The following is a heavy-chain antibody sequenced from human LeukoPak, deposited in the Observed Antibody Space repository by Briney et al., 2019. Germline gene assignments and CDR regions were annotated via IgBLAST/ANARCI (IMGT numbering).Heavy chain of an antibody. J-gene: IGHJ5*02. Sequence: GGSLRLSCAASGSTFSSYSMNWVRQAPGKGLEWVANIKQDGSEKYYVDSVKGRFTISRDNAKNSLYLQMNSLRAEDTAVYSCARGLITIFGVVNNTWFDPWGRGTLVTVSS. CDR2: IKQDGSEK. CDR1: GSTFSSYS. V-gene: IGHV3-7*01. CDR3: ARGLITIFGVVNNTWFDP. D-gene: IGHD3-3*01.